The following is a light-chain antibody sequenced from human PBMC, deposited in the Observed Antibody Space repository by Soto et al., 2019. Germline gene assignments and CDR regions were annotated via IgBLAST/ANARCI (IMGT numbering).Light chain of an antibody. J-gene: IGLJ2*01. Sequence: QLVLTQSPSASASLGASVKLTCTLSSGHSNYAIAWHQQQPEKGPRYLMKLNSGGSHSKGDEIPDRFSGSSSGAERYLTISSLQSEDEADYYCPTWGTGIVVFGGGTKLTVL. CDR1: SGHSNYA. CDR2: LNSGGSH. CDR3: PTWGTGIVV. V-gene: IGLV4-69*01.